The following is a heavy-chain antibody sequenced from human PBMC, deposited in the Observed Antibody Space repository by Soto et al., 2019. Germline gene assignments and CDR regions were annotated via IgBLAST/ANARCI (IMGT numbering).Heavy chain of an antibody. D-gene: IGHD5-12*01. CDR3: ANRNSGYEYTYFDY. Sequence: GGSLRLCCAASGFTFSSYSMNWVRQAPGKGLEWVSSISRSSGSTNYADSVKGRFTISRDNAKNTLYLQMNSLRAEDTAVYYCANRNSGYEYTYFDYWGQGTLVTVSS. V-gene: IGHV3-23*01. J-gene: IGHJ4*02. CDR1: GFTFSSYS. CDR2: ISRSSGST.